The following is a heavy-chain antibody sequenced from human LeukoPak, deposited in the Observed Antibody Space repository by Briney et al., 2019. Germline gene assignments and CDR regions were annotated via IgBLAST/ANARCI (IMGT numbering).Heavy chain of an antibody. D-gene: IGHD6-13*01. CDR3: ARGVAAAKTDY. Sequence: GGSLRLSCAASGFTFSSYWMHWVRQAPGKGLEWVSRINSDGSSTSYADSVKGRFTISRDNAKNTLYLKMNSLRAEVTAVYYCARGVAAAKTDYGGEGTLLTLSS. CDR1: GFTFSSYW. J-gene: IGHJ4*02. V-gene: IGHV3-74*01. CDR2: INSDGSST.